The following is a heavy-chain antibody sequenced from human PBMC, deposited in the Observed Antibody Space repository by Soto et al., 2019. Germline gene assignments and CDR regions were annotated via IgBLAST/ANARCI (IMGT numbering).Heavy chain of an antibody. Sequence: EVQLLESGGGLAQPGGSLRLSCAASAFTFSSYAMSWVRQAPGKGWEWVSAVSGSGDSTYYADSVKGRFTIPRDNSKNTLYLQMNSLRAEDTAVYYCAKGRASDCPGCTQDYWGQGTLVTVSS. D-gene: IGHD2-21*02. J-gene: IGHJ4*02. V-gene: IGHV3-23*01. CDR3: AKGRASDCPGCTQDY. CDR1: AFTFSSYA. CDR2: VSGSGDST.